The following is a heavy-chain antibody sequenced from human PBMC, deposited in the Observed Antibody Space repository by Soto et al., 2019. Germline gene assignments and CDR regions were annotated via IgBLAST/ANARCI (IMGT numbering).Heavy chain of an antibody. Sequence: QVQLVQSGGGVVQPGRSLRLSCAASGFTFSSYGMHWVRQAPGQGLVWVAVISYDGSNKYYADSVKGPFTISRDNSKNTLYLQMNSLRAEDTAVYYCAKDSRGYCSGGSCYSFDYWGQGTLGTVSS. CDR3: AKDSRGYCSGGSCYSFDY. CDR1: GFTFSSYG. V-gene: IGHV3-30*18. D-gene: IGHD2-15*01. J-gene: IGHJ4*02. CDR2: ISYDGSNK.